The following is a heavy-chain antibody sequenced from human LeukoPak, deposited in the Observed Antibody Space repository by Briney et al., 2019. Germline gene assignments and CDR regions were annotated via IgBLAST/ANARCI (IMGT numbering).Heavy chain of an antibody. V-gene: IGHV1-69*13. D-gene: IGHD6-19*01. CDR3: ARAAGYSSGWYGGGAFDI. CDR1: GGTFSSYA. J-gene: IGHJ3*02. CDR2: IIPIFGTA. Sequence: GASVKVSCKAFGGTFSSYAISWVRQAPGRGLEWMGGIIPIFGTANYAQKFQGRVTITADESTSTAYMELSSLRSEDTAVYYCARAAGYSSGWYGGGAFDIWGQGTMVTVSS.